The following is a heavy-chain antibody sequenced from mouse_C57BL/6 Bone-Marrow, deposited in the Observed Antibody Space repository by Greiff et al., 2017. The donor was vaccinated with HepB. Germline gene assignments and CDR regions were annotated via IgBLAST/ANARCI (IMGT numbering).Heavy chain of an antibody. CDR3: ASEGIYYYGSSYVFMDY. J-gene: IGHJ4*01. CDR2: IFPGSGST. Sequence: VQRVESGPELVKPGASVKISCKASGYTFTDYYINWVKQRPGQGLEWIGWIFPGSGSTYYNEKFKGKATLTVDKSSSTAYMLLSSLTSEDSAVYFCASEGIYYYGSSYVFMDYWGQGTSVTVSS. CDR1: GYTFTDYY. V-gene: IGHV1-75*01. D-gene: IGHD1-1*01.